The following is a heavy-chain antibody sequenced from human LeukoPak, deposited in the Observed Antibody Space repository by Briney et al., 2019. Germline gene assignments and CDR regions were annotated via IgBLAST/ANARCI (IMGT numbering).Heavy chain of an antibody. CDR1: GFTFSSYW. CDR3: ARGDYYGSGHMPPNWFDP. V-gene: IGHV3-74*01. J-gene: IGHJ5*02. Sequence: GGSLRLSCAASGFTFSSYWMNWVRQAPGKGLVWVSRINSDGSSTSYADSVKGRFTISRDNAKNTLYLQLNSLRAEDTAVYYCARGDYYGSGHMPPNWFDPWGQGTLVTVSS. CDR2: INSDGSST. D-gene: IGHD3-10*01.